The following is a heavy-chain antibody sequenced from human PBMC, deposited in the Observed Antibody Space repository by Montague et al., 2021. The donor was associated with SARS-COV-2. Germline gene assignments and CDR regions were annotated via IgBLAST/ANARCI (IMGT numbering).Heavy chain of an antibody. CDR1: GFSFSAYA. Sequence: SLSLSWAASGFSFSAYAMSWVRQAPGKGLKWVSAITPGGDIPYYADSVRGRFTISRDNARNTVYLQMDSLRVEDTAVYYCVKDTYGSFDPWGLGTLVTVS. V-gene: IGHV3-23*01. CDR2: ITPGGDIP. CDR3: VKDTYGSFDP. J-gene: IGHJ5*02. D-gene: IGHD5-24*01.